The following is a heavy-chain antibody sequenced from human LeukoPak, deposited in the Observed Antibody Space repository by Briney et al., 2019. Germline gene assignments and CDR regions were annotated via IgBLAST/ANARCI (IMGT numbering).Heavy chain of an antibody. V-gene: IGHV3-7*03. CDR1: AFIFSGHW. D-gene: IGHD3-22*01. CDR3: ARGHYDSSGYCFDY. Sequence: GGSLRLSCEGSAFIFSGHWMNWVRQTPGKGLEWVASIKEDGSERQYVDSVKGRFSISRDNTKGSLFLQLNSLRAEDTAVYYCARGHYDSSGYCFDYWGQGTLVTVSS. J-gene: IGHJ4*02. CDR2: IKEDGSER.